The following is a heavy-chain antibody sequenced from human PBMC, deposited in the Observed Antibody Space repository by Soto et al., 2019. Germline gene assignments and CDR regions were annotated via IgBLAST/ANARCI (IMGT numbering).Heavy chain of an antibody. V-gene: IGHV6-1*01. CDR1: GDSVSSNSAA. CDR3: ARDRLGDGYNDY. D-gene: IGHD5-12*01. CDR2: TYYRSKWYN. Sequence: SQTLSLTCAISGDSVSSNSAAWSWIRQPPSRGLEWLGRTYYRSKWYNNYAVSVKSRITINPDTSKNQFSLQLNSVTPGDTAVYYCARDRLGDGYNDYWGQGTLVTVSS. J-gene: IGHJ4*02.